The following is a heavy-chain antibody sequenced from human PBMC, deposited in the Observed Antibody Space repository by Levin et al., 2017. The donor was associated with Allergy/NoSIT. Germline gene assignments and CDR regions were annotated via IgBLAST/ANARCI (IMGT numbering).Heavy chain of an antibody. CDR2: ITSSSSYI. CDR1: GFTFSSYS. J-gene: IGHJ4*02. CDR3: ARVPRNYYFDY. V-gene: IGHV3-21*01. D-gene: IGHD1-1*01. Sequence: PGGSLRLSCAASGFTFSSYSMNWVRQAPGKGLECVSSITSSSSYIYYADSVKGRFTISRDNAKNSLYLQMNSLRAEDTAVYYCARVPRNYYFDYWGQGTLVTVSS.